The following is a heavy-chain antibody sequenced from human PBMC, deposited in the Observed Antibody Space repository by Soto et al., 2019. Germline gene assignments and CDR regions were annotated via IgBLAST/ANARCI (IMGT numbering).Heavy chain of an antibody. CDR2: ISGSGGST. V-gene: IGHV3-23*01. D-gene: IGHD1-1*01. Sequence: GGSLRLSCAASGLTFSSYAMSWVRQAPGKGLEWVSAISGSGGSTYYADSVKGRFTISRDNSKNTLYLQMNSLRAEDTAVYYCAKDGVPSRVHNVTRLVYSYYMDVWGKGATVTVSS. J-gene: IGHJ6*03. CDR3: AKDGVPSRVHNVTRLVYSYYMDV. CDR1: GLTFSSYA.